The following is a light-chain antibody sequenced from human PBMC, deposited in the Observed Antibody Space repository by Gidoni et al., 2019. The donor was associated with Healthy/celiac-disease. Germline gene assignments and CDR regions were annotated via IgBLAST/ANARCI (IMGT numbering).Light chain of an antibody. Sequence: QSALTQPASVSGSTGQSSTISCTGTSSDVGGYNYVSWYQQHPCKAPKLMIYEVSNRPSGVSTRFSGSKSGNTASLTISGLQAEDEADYYCSSYTSSSTFYVFGTGTKVTVL. J-gene: IGLJ1*01. V-gene: IGLV2-14*01. CDR2: EVS. CDR3: SSYTSSSTFYV. CDR1: SSDVGGYNY.